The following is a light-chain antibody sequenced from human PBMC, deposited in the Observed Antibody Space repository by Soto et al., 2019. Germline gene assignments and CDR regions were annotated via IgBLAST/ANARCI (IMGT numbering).Light chain of an antibody. V-gene: IGKV3-11*01. J-gene: IGKJ4*01. CDR2: HAS. Sequence: ETVLTQSPATLSLSPGERATLSCRASESVDIYLAWYQQKPGQAPRLLIYHASNRATGIPARFSGSGSGTDFTLTISSLEPEDSAVYYCQQRRNWPPLTFGGGTRVEI. CDR1: ESVDIY. CDR3: QQRRNWPPLT.